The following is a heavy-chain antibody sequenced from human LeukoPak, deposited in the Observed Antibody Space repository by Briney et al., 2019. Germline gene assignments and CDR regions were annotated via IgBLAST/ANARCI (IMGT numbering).Heavy chain of an antibody. V-gene: IGHV3-48*04. D-gene: IGHD4-17*01. J-gene: IGHJ4*02. Sequence: GGSLRLSCAASGFKFNSFSMNWVRQAPGKGLEWLSYISDSSRTIYYADSVRGRFTISRDNAKNSLYLQMNSLRADDTAVSYCARVIGSYGDSAYWGQGTLVTVSS. CDR1: GFKFNSFS. CDR2: ISDSSRTI. CDR3: ARVIGSYGDSAY.